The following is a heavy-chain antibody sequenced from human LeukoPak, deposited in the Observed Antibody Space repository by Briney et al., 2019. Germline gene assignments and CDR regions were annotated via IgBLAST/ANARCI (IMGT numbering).Heavy chain of an antibody. V-gene: IGHV4-59*08. CDR2: IYYSGST. CDR3: ARHLYSSGWFPLDY. CDR1: GGSISSYY. Sequence: TSETLSLTCTVSGGSISSYYWSWIRQSPGKGLEWIGYIYYSGSTNYNPSLESRVTISVDTAKNQFSLKLTSVTAADTAVYYCARHLYSSGWFPLDYWGQGTLVTVSS. D-gene: IGHD6-19*01. J-gene: IGHJ4*02.